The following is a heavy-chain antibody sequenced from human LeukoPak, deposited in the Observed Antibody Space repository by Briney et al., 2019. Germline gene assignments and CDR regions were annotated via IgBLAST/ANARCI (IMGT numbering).Heavy chain of an antibody. CDR3: ARWQFILVDDSSGYYSH. D-gene: IGHD3-22*01. CDR2: IYYSGST. J-gene: IGHJ4*02. V-gene: IGHV4-59*12. Sequence: SETLSLTCTVSGGSINSYYWSWIRQPPGKGLEWIGYIYYSGSTNYNPSLKSRVTISVDTSKNQFSLKLSSVTAADTAVYYCARWQFILVDDSSGYYSHWGQGTLVTVSS. CDR1: GGSINSYY.